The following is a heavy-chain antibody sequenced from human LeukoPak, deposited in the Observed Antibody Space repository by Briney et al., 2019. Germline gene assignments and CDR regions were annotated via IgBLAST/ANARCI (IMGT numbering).Heavy chain of an antibody. D-gene: IGHD5-18*01. CDR2: IYSGGST. CDR1: GFTVSSNY. Sequence: PGGSLRLSCAASGFTVSSNYMSWVRQAPGKGLEWVSVIYSGGSTYYADSVKGRFTISRHNSKNTLYLQMNSLRAEDTAVYYCARDSGDSYGYFDYWGQGTLVTVSS. V-gene: IGHV3-53*04. CDR3: ARDSGDSYGYFDY. J-gene: IGHJ4*02.